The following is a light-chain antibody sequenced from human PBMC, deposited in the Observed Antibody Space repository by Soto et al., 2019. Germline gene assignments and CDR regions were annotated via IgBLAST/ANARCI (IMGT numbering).Light chain of an antibody. CDR1: SSDVGGYNY. V-gene: IGLV2-14*01. CDR3: SSYTSSFYV. CDR2: EVS. Sequence: QSVLTQPASVSGSPGRSITISCTGTSSDVGGYNYVSWYQQHPGKAPKLMIYEVSNRPSGVSNRFSGSKSGNTASLTISGLQAEDEADYYCSSYTSSFYVFGTGTKVTVL. J-gene: IGLJ1*01.